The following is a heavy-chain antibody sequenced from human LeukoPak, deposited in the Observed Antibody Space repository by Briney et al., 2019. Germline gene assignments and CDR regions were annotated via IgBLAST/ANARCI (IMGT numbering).Heavy chain of an antibody. V-gene: IGHV3-30*04. Sequence: GGSLRLSCAASGFTFSSYAMHWVRQAPGKGLEWVAVISYDGSNKYYADSVKGRFTISRDNSKNTLYLQMNSLRAEDTAVYYCAGAVGARGSDIDYWGQGTLVTVSS. J-gene: IGHJ4*02. CDR1: GFTFSSYA. D-gene: IGHD1-26*01. CDR3: AGAVGARGSDIDY. CDR2: ISYDGSNK.